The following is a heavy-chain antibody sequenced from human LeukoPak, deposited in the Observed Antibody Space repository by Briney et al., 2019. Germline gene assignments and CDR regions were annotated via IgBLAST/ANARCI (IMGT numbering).Heavy chain of an antibody. Sequence: GASVKGSCRASGYTFTTYAINWVRQAPGQGLEYMGWIRTNTGSPTYAQGFTGRFVFSLDTSVNTAYLQISSLKAEDTAVYYCAKDLDSAAFDIWGQGTMVTVSS. V-gene: IGHV7-4-1*02. CDR2: IRTNTGSP. CDR1: GYTFTTYA. CDR3: AKDLDSAAFDI. J-gene: IGHJ3*02. D-gene: IGHD2-15*01.